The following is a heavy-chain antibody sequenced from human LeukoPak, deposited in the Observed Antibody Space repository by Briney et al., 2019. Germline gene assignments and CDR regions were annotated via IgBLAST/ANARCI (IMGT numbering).Heavy chain of an antibody. CDR2: IHYGGNA. Sequence: SETLSLTCTVSGASISSTSYYWGWIRQPPEKGLQWIGSIHYGGNAYYNPSLKSRITISVDTSKNQFSLKLSSVTATDTAVYYCARLTFYYDGSGYYFDYWGQGTLVTVSS. CDR1: GASISSTSYY. CDR3: ARLTFYYDGSGYYFDY. D-gene: IGHD3-22*01. J-gene: IGHJ4*02. V-gene: IGHV4-39*01.